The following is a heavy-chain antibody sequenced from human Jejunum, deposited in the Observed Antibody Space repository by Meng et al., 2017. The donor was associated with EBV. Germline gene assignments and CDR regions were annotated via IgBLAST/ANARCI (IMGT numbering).Heavy chain of an antibody. CDR1: GYLFTGYY. V-gene: IGHV1-2*06. D-gene: IGHD2-2*01. CDR3: ARDHSSSFYGANI. CDR2: IDPNTGDK. J-gene: IGHJ4*02. Sequence: QVELVQSGGEVKKPGASVRVSCKASGYLFTGYYIQWVRQAPGQGLEWMGRIDPNTGDKNYAQKFQGRVTMTRATSIGTAFMELSRLTSDDAAVYYCARDHSSSFYGANIWGQGTLVTVSS.